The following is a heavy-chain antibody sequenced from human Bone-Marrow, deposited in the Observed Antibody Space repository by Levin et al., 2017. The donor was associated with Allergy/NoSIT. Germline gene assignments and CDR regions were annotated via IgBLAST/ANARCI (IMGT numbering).Heavy chain of an antibody. CDR3: AKDLLRSSSWYNYYDYGMDV. CDR2: ISYDGSNK. J-gene: IGHJ6*02. Sequence: PGGSLRLSCAASGFTFSSYGMHWVRQAPGKGLEWVAVISYDGSNKYYADSVKGRFTISRDNSKNTLYLQMNSLRAEDTAVYYCAKDLLRSSSWYNYYDYGMDVWGQGTTVTVSS. CDR1: GFTFSSYG. D-gene: IGHD6-13*01. V-gene: IGHV3-30*18.